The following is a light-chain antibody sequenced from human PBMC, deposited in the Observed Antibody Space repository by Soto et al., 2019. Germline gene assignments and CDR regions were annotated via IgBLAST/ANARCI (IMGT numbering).Light chain of an antibody. V-gene: IGKV4-1*01. Sequence: DIVMTQSPDSLAVSLGERATINCKSSQSVLYSSNNKNYLAWYQQKPGQPPKLLIYWASTRDSGVPDRFSGSGSGTDFTLTISSLQAEDVAAYFCQQYYSAPLTFGGGTKVEIK. CDR2: WAS. J-gene: IGKJ4*01. CDR1: QSVLYSSNNKNY. CDR3: QQYYSAPLT.